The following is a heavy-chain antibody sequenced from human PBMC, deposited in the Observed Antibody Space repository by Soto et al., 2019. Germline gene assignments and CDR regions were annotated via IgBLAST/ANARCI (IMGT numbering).Heavy chain of an antibody. CDR3: AKDNCISTSCYRLYNWFDP. Sequence: QVQLVESGGGVVQPGRSLRLSCAASGFTFSSYGMHCVRQAPGKGLEWVAVISYDGSNKYYADSVRGRFTISRDNSKNTLYLQMNSLRAEDTAVYYCAKDNCISTSCYRLYNWFDPWCQGTLVTVSS. CDR1: GFTFSSYG. D-gene: IGHD2-2*01. CDR2: ISYDGSNK. J-gene: IGHJ5*02. V-gene: IGHV3-30*18.